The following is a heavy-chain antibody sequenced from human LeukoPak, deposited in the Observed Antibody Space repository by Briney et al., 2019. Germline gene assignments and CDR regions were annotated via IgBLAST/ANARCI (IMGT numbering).Heavy chain of an antibody. J-gene: IGHJ4*02. V-gene: IGHV3-30*03. CDR3: ASQTDYYDSSGTMGPDY. CDR2: ISYDGSNK. D-gene: IGHD3-22*01. Sequence: PGGSLRLSCAASGFTFSSYGMHWVRQAPGKGLEWVAVISYDGSNKYYADSVKGRFTISRDNSKNTLYLQMNSLRAEDTAVYYCASQTDYYDSSGTMGPDYWGQGTLVTVSS. CDR1: GFTFSSYG.